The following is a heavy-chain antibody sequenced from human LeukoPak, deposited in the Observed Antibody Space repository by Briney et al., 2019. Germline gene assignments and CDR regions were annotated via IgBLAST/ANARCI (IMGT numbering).Heavy chain of an antibody. CDR2: IKQSGST. CDR1: GGSFSGYY. D-gene: IGHD2-15*01. CDR3: ARAVVVAATNWSDP. V-gene: IGHV4-34*01. J-gene: IGHJ5*02. Sequence: SEPLSLTCAVYGGSFSGYYWSWIRQPPGKGLEWIGEIKQSGSTNYNPSLNSRVTVSVDTSKNQFSLKLSSVTAADTAVYYCARAVVVAATNWSDPWGQGTLVTVS.